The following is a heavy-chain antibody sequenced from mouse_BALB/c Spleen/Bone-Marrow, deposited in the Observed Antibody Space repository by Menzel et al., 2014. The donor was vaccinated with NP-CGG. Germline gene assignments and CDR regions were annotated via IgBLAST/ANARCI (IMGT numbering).Heavy chain of an antibody. V-gene: IGHV5-6-3*01. CDR3: ARDGYYVFYAMDY. Sequence: VQLQQSGGGLVQPGGSLKLSCAASGFTFSSYGMSWVRQTPDKRLGLVATINSNGGSTYYPDSVKGRFTISRDNAKNTLYLQMSSLKSEDTAMYYCARDGYYVFYAMDYWGQGTSVTVSS. CDR1: GFTFSSYG. J-gene: IGHJ4*01. CDR2: INSNGGST. D-gene: IGHD2-3*01.